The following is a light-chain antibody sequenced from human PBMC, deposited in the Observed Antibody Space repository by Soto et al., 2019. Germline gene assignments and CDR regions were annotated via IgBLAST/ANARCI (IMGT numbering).Light chain of an antibody. CDR3: LQDYNYPHT. CDR2: AAS. J-gene: IGKJ3*01. V-gene: IGKV1-6*01. CDR1: QGIRND. Sequence: AIQMTQSPSSLSASVGDRVTITCRASQGIRNDLGCYQQKPVKAPKLLIYAASSLQSGFPSRFSSSGSGTDFTLTISSLQPQDFATDYCLQDYNYPHTFGPGTKVDIK.